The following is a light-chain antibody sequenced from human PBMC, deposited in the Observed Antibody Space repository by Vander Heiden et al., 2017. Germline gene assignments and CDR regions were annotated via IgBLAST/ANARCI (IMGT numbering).Light chain of an antibody. Sequence: DIQMTQSPFALSASVGDRVTITCRASQSVNDWLAWFQQKPGKAPKVLMYKVSALESGVPSRFSGSGSGTEFTLTISDLQPDDIAIYYCQQYNSHPWTFGQGTKVEIK. CDR2: KVS. CDR1: QSVNDW. V-gene: IGKV1-5*03. J-gene: IGKJ1*01. CDR3: QQYNSHPWT.